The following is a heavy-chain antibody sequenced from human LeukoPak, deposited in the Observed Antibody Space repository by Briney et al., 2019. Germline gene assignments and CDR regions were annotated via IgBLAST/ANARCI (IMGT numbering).Heavy chain of an antibody. CDR1: GFTFSTYE. D-gene: IGHD6-19*01. CDR3: ATGGGWYFDY. CDR2: MRSSGSSI. V-gene: IGHV3-48*03. Sequence: PGRSLRVSCAASGFTFSTYEMNWVRQAPGKGLEGVSYMRSSGSSIYYADSVKGRFTISRDNAKNSLYLQMNSLRVEDTAVYYCATGGGWYFDYWGQGALITASS. J-gene: IGHJ4*02.